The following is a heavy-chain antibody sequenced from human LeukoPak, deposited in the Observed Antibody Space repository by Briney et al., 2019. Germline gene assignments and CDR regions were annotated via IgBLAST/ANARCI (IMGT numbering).Heavy chain of an antibody. CDR3: ASQYYYGSGVLDY. J-gene: IGHJ4*02. CDR2: IYYSGST. D-gene: IGHD3-10*01. Sequence: PSETLSLTCTVSGGSISSYYWSWIRQPPGKGLEWIGYIYYSGSTNYNPSLKSRVTISVDTSKNQFSLKLSSVTDADTAVYYCASQYYYGSGVLDYWGQGTLVTVSS. V-gene: IGHV4-59*01. CDR1: GGSISSYY.